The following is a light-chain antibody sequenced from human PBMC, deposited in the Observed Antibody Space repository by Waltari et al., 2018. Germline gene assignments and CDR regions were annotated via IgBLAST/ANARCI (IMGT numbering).Light chain of an antibody. CDR1: SSDVGGYNY. CDR3: SSYTRSSTWV. V-gene: IGLV2-14*03. CDR2: DVS. Sequence: QSALTQPASVSGSPGQSITISCTGTSSDVGGYNYVSWYQQHPGKAPKLMIYDVSNRPSPFSYRFSGSKSGNTSSLTISGLQAEDEADYYCSSYTRSSTWVFGGGTKLTVL. J-gene: IGLJ3*02.